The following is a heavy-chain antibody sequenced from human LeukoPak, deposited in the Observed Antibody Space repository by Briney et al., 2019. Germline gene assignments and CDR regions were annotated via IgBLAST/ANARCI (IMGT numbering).Heavy chain of an antibody. D-gene: IGHD6-19*01. V-gene: IGHV1-2*02. CDR2: INPNSGGT. CDR3: ARGRINIAVAGTPINWFDP. J-gene: IGHJ5*02. CDR1: GYTFTGYY. Sequence: ASVKVSCKASGYTFTGYYMHWVRQAPGQGLEWMGWINPNSGGTNYAQKFQGRVTMTRDTSISTAYMELSRLRSDDTAVYYYARGRINIAVAGTPINWFDPWGQGTLVTVSS.